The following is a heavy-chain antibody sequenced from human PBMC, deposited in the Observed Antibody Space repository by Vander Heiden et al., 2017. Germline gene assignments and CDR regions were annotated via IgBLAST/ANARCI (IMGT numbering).Heavy chain of an antibody. CDR1: GFTFDDYA. V-gene: IGHV3-9*01. Sequence: EVQLVESGGGLVQPGRSLRLSCAASGFTFDDYAMHWVRQAPGKGLEWVSGISWNSGSIGYADSVKGRFTISRDNAKNSLYLQMNSLRAEDTALYYCAKDRNYYDGSGLGRGMDVWGQGTTVTVSS. CDR2: ISWNSGSI. J-gene: IGHJ6*02. CDR3: AKDRNYYDGSGLGRGMDV. D-gene: IGHD3-22*01.